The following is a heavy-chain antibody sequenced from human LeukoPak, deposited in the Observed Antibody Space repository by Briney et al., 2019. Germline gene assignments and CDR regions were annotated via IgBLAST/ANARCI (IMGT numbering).Heavy chain of an antibody. J-gene: IGHJ4*02. V-gene: IGHV3-43*01. CDR3: AKDRGSSGWYLFDY. CDR1: GFTFDDYT. CDR2: ISWDGGST. Sequence: GGSLRLSCAASGFTFDDYTMHWVRQAPGKGLEWVSLISWDGGSTYYADSVKGRFTISRDNSKNSLYLQMNSLRTEDTALYYCAKDRGSSGWYLFDYWGQGTLVTVSS. D-gene: IGHD6-19*01.